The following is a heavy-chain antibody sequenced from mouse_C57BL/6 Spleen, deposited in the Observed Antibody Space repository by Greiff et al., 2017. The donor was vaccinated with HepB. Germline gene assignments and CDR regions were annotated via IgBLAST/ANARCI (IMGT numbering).Heavy chain of an antibody. CDR3: ARSVYPWYFDV. CDR2: IHPNSGST. D-gene: IGHD1-1*01. Sequence: QVQLQQPGAELVKPGASVKLSCKASGYTFTSYWLHWVKQRPGQGLEWIGMIHPNSGSTNYNEKFKSKATLTVDKSSSTAYMQLSSLTSEDSAVYYCARSVYPWYFDVWGTGTTVTVSS. CDR1: GYTFTSYW. V-gene: IGHV1-64*01. J-gene: IGHJ1*03.